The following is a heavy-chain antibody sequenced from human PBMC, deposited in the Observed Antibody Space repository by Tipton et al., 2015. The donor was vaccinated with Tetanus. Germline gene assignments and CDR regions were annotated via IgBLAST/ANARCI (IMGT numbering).Heavy chain of an antibody. CDR3: ARGSGAMDS. Sequence: SGFRFSDYSMNWVRQAPGKGLEWISCINARTHTIYYADSVKGRFTISRDNVKNLLSLQMTSLRGEDTAVYFCARGSGAMDSWGQGTLVTVSS. J-gene: IGHJ4*02. V-gene: IGHV3-48*01. CDR2: INARTHTI. D-gene: IGHD7-27*01. CDR1: GFRFSDYS.